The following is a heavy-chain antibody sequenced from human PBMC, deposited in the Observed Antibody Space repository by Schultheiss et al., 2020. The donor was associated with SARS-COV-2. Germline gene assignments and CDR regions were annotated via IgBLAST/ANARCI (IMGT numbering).Heavy chain of an antibody. D-gene: IGHD4-17*01. CDR3: AKVGYGDYEIFYYFDY. CDR2: ISGSGGST. J-gene: IGHJ4*02. V-gene: IGHV3-23*01. Sequence: GGSLRLSCAASGFTFDDYGMSWVRQAPGKGLEWVSGISGSGGSTYYADSVKGRFTISRDNSKNTLYLQMNSLRAEDTAVYYCAKVGYGDYEIFYYFDYWGQGTLVTVSS. CDR1: GFTFDDYG.